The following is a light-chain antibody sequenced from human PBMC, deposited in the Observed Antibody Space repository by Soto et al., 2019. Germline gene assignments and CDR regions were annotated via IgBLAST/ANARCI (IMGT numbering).Light chain of an antibody. J-gene: IGKJ1*01. CDR3: QQYKNWPWT. V-gene: IGKV3-11*01. CDR2: DAS. CDR1: QSVSIY. Sequence: EIVLTQSPATLSLSPGERATLSCRASQSVSIYLAWYQQKPGQAPRLLIYDASNRATGIPAKFSGSGSGTDFTLTISSLEPEDSAVYYCQQYKNWPWTFGQGTKVDIK.